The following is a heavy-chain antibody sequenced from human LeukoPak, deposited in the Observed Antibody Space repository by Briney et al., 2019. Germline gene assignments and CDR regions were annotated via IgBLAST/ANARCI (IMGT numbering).Heavy chain of an antibody. J-gene: IGHJ4*02. CDR2: IYSGTT. D-gene: IGHD4/OR15-4a*01. CDR3: ARRAGAYSHPYDY. CDR1: GFTFSSYG. Sequence: PGGTLRLSCAASGFTFSSYGMSWVRQAPGKGLEWVSFIYSGTTHYSDSVKGRFTISRDNSKNTLYLQMNSLRVEDTAVYYCARRAGAYSHPYDYWGQGTLVTVSS. V-gene: IGHV3-53*01.